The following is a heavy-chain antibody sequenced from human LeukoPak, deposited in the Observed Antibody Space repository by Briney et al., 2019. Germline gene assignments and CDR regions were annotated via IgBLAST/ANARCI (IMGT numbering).Heavy chain of an antibody. CDR2: ISSSSSYI. Sequence: GGSLRLSCAASGFTFSRYSMNWVRPAPGGGLEWVSSISSSSSYIYYADSVKGRFTISRDNATNSLYLQMSSLRAAETAVYYCARGYSSSWDEVDWFDPWGQGTLVTVSS. V-gene: IGHV3-21*01. CDR1: GFTFSRYS. D-gene: IGHD6-13*01. CDR3: ARGYSSSWDEVDWFDP. J-gene: IGHJ5*02.